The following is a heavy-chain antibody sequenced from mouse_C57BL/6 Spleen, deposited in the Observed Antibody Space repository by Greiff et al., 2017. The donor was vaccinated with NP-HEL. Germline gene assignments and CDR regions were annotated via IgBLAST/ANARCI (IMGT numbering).Heavy chain of an antibody. V-gene: IGHV2-9-1*01. CDR1: GFSLTSYA. J-gene: IGHJ4*01. CDR2: IWTGGGT. Sequence: VKLMESGPGLVAPSQSLSITCTVSGFSLTSYAISWVRQPPGKGLEWLGVIWTGGGTNYNSALKSRLSISKDNSKSQVFLKMNSLQTDDTARYYGGRNEQEGRRDAMDYWGQGTSVTVAA. CDR3: GRNEQEGRRDAMDY.